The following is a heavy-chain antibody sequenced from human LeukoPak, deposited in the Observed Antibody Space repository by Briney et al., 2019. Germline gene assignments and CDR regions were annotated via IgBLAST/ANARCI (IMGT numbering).Heavy chain of an antibody. CDR3: AMCIAVAGADY. D-gene: IGHD6-19*01. Sequence: GGSLRLSCAASGFTFSSYATSWVRQAPGKGLEWVSAISGSGGSTYYADSVKGRFTISRDNSKNTLYLQMNSLRAEDTAVYYCAMCIAVAGADYWGQGTLVTVSS. CDR2: ISGSGGST. J-gene: IGHJ4*02. CDR1: GFTFSSYA. V-gene: IGHV3-23*01.